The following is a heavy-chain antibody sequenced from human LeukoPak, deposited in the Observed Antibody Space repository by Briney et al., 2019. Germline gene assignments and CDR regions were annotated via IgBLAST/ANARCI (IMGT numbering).Heavy chain of an antibody. CDR1: GYTFTGYY. CDR3: ARSPLTYYYYVWGSSHDAFDI. V-gene: IGHV1-2*02. D-gene: IGHD3-16*01. CDR2: INPNSGGT. J-gene: IGHJ3*02. Sequence: ASVKVSCKASGYTFTGYYMHWVRQAPGQGLEWMGWINPNSGGTNYAQKFQGRVTMTRDTSISTAYMELSRLRSDDTAVYYCARSPLTYYYYVWGSSHDAFDIWGQGTMVTVSS.